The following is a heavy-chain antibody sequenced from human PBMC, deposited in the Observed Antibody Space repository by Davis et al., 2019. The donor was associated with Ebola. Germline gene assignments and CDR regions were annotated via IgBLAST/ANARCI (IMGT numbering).Heavy chain of an antibody. CDR2: ISAYNGNT. V-gene: IGHV1-18*04. CDR1: GYTFIGHY. J-gene: IGHJ4*02. Sequence: ASVKVSCKASGYTFIGHYLHWVRQAPGQGLEWMGWISAYNGNTNYAQKLQGRVTMTTDTSTSTAYMELRSLRSDDTAVYYCARGPPTIPYPRDYWGQGTLVTVSS. D-gene: IGHD3-10*01. CDR3: ARGPPTIPYPRDY.